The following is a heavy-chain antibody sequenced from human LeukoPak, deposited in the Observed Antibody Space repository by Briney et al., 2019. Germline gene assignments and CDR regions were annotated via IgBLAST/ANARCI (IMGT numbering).Heavy chain of an antibody. J-gene: IGHJ4*02. CDR3: ARAGGYDFSDY. CDR2: IKQDGSEK. CDR1: GFTFSSYW. D-gene: IGHD5-12*01. V-gene: IGHV3-7*01. Sequence: GGSLRLSCAASGFTFSSYWMSWVRQAPGKGLEWVANIKQDGSEKYYVDSVKGRFTISRDNAKNSLYLQMNSLRAEDMAVYYCARAGGYDFSDYWGQGTLVTVSS.